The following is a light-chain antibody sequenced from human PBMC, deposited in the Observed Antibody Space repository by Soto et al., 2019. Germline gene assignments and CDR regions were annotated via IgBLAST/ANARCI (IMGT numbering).Light chain of an antibody. CDR3: QQYNSYPWT. Sequence: DTQMTQSPSTLSASVGDRVSITCRASHDISSALAWYQQKPGKAPKLLIYKASTLKSGVPSRFSGSGSGTEFTLTISSLQPDDFATYYCQQYNSYPWTLGQGTKVDI. J-gene: IGKJ1*01. CDR1: HDISSA. CDR2: KAS. V-gene: IGKV1-5*03.